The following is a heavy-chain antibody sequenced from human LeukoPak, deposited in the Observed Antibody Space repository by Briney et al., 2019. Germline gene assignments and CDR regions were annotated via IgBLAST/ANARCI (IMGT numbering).Heavy chain of an antibody. V-gene: IGHV1-58*02. CDR3: AADSAPDTSGYYYDAFDI. CDR2: IVVGSGNT. Sequence: ASVKVSCKASGFTFTSSAMQWVRQARGQRLEWIGWIVVGSGNTNYAQKFQERVTVTRDMSTSTAYTELSSLISDDTAVYYCAADSAPDTSGYYYDAFDIWGQGAMVTVSS. J-gene: IGHJ3*02. CDR1: GFTFTSSA. D-gene: IGHD3-22*01.